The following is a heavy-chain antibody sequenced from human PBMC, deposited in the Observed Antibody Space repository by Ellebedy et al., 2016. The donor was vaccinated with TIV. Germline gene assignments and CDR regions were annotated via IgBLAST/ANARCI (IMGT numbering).Heavy chain of an antibody. Sequence: MPSETLSLTCTVSGDSISNGDYFWNWIRQHPGKGLEWIAYIYYSGSTYYNPSLKSRVTTSVDTSKSRFSLAMSSVTAADTAVYYCAREYRNCSGTNCYGWFDPWGQGTLVTVSS. J-gene: IGHJ5*02. CDR3: AREYRNCSGTNCYGWFDP. D-gene: IGHD2-2*01. CDR1: GDSISNGDYF. CDR2: IYYSGST. V-gene: IGHV4-31*03.